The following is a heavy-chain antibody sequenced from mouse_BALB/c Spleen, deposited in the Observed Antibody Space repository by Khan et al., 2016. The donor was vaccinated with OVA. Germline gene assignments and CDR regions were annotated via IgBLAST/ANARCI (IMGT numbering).Heavy chain of an antibody. J-gene: IGHJ4*01. V-gene: IGHV9-3-1*01. CDR1: GYTFTNNG. Sequence: QIQLVQSGPELKKPGETVTISCKASGYTFTNNGMNWVKQNPGKGLKWMGWINTYTGEPTYVDDFKGRFSFSLETSATTAYLQINNLKNEDTATYFCARVGYAGTMDYWGQGTSVTVSS. CDR3: ARVGYAGTMDY. CDR2: INTYTGEP. D-gene: IGHD2-14*01.